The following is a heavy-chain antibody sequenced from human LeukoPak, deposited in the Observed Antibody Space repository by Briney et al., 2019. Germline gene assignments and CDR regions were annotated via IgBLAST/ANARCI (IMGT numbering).Heavy chain of an antibody. J-gene: IGHJ4*02. V-gene: IGHV4-4*09. CDR3: ARLIPGTTGLRKNYFDY. Sequence: MPSETLSLTCTVSGDSISSSYWNWIRQTPGKGLEWIGYISASGNTNYNPSLKSRIIISVGMSKNQFSLKLSSVTAADTAVYYCARLIPGTTGLRKNYFDYWGQGTLVTVSS. D-gene: IGHD1-20*01. CDR1: GDSISSSY. CDR2: ISASGNT.